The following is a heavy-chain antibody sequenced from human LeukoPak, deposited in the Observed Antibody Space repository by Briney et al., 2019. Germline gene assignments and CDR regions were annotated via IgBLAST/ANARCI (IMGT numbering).Heavy chain of an antibody. V-gene: IGHV4-39*02. J-gene: IGHJ6*03. CDR1: GGSVRSTSYY. CDR2: IFYGGNT. Sequence: PSETLSLTCTVSGGSVRSTSYYWGWIRQPPGKGLEWIASIFYGGNTNYNPSLKSRVTISVDTSKNHFSLKLSSVTAADTAVYYCVTIKGLYYFYYYMDVWGKGTTVTISS. CDR3: VTIKGLYYFYYYMDV. D-gene: IGHD3-10*01.